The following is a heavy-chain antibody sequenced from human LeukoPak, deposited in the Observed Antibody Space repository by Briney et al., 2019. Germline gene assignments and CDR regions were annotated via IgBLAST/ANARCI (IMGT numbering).Heavy chain of an antibody. Sequence: SEALSLTCAVYGGSFSGYYWSWIRQPPGKGLEWIGEINHSGSTNYNPSLKSRVTISVDTSKNQFSLKLSSVTDADTAMYYCARSFYNTGGWFDPWGQGTLVTVSS. J-gene: IGHJ5*02. D-gene: IGHD5-24*01. CDR2: INHSGST. CDR3: ARSFYNTGGWFDP. V-gene: IGHV4-34*01. CDR1: GGSFSGYY.